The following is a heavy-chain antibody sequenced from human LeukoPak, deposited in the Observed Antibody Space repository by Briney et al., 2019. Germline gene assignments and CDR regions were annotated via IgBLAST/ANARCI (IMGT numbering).Heavy chain of an antibody. D-gene: IGHD1-14*01. J-gene: IGHJ3*01. Sequence: PGGSLRLSCEASGFTFSAPWMDWIRHAPGKGTEWVSRIYSDGATTQYAESVKGRFTISRDNARNTLFLQMNSLRAEDTAVYHCARVRTTNGYDFWGQGTMVIVSS. CDR3: ARVRTTNGYDF. CDR2: IYSDGATT. V-gene: IGHV3-74*03. CDR1: GFTFSAPW.